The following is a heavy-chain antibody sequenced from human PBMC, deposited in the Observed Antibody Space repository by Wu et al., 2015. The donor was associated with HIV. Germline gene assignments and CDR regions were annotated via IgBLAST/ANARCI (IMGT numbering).Heavy chain of an antibody. CDR1: GDNFSNFP. Sequence: QVQMVQSEDEVKKPGSSVKVSCKASGDNFSNFPISWVRQAPGQGLEWMGGIVPLFDTTNYAQKFEGRVTIAADGSTSTVYLELRSLRSEDTAVYFCARGAEVVATWPRDFSRSSRLYEGHYHYMDVWGKGTTVTVSS. J-gene: IGHJ6*03. CDR2: IVPLFDTT. CDR3: ARGAEVVATWPRDFSRSSRLYEGHYHYMDV. D-gene: IGHD6-6*01. V-gene: IGHV1-69*12.